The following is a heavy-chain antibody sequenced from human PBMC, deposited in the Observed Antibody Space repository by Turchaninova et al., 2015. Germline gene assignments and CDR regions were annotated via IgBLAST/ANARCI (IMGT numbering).Heavy chain of an antibody. J-gene: IGHJ4*02. CDR3: ARQVGLGTLDY. CDR2: IYPDDSDT. CDR1: GTSFTSSW. D-gene: IGHD7-27*01. V-gene: IGHV5-51*01. Sequence: EVQLVPSGAEVKKPGESLKISCKGSGTSFTSSWIGWVRQRPGKGLEWMGIIYPDDSDTRASPSFQSQVTISAEKSISTAYLQWGSRKASDTAMDYCARQVGLGTLDYWGQGTLVTVSS.